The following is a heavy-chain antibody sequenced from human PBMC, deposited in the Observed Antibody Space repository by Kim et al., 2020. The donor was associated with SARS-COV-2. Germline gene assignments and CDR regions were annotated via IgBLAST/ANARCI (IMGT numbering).Heavy chain of an antibody. J-gene: IGHJ6*02. CDR1: GFTFSSYS. CDR3: ARGGYDPAYYYYYYGMDV. D-gene: IGHD5-12*01. Sequence: GGSLRLSCAASGFTFSSYSMNWVRQAPGKGLEWVSYISSSSSTIYYADSVKGRFTISRDNAKNSLYLQMNSLRDEDTAVYYCARGGYDPAYYYYYYGMDVWGQGTTVTVSS. CDR2: ISSSSSTI. V-gene: IGHV3-48*02.